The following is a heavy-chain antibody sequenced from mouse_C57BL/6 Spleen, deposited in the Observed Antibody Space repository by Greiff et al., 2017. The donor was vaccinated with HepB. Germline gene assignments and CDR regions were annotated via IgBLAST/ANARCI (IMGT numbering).Heavy chain of an antibody. Sequence: VKLMESGPELVKPGASVKLSCKASGYTFTSYDINWVKQRPGQGLEWIGWIYPRDGSTKYNEKFKGKATLTVDTSSSTAYMELHSLTSEDSAVYFCARRDSNYVEEYAMDYWGQGTSVTVSS. J-gene: IGHJ4*01. CDR1: GYTFTSYD. CDR2: IYPRDGST. CDR3: ARRDSNYVEEYAMDY. D-gene: IGHD2-5*01. V-gene: IGHV1-85*01.